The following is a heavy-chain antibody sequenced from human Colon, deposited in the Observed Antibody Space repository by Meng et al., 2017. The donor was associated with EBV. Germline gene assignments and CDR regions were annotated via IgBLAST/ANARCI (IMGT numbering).Heavy chain of an antibody. V-gene: IGHV4-31*03. CDR1: GGSVSSGGYY. Sequence: QVPLQESGPGLVKPSQTLSRTCTVSGGSVSSGGYYWTWIRQHPGKGLEWFGHIYYSGSTFYNPSLKRRVIISIDTSKNQFSLNLRSVTAADTAVYYCARVSSGWDYFDYWGQGTLVTVSS. CDR3: ARVSSGWDYFDY. J-gene: IGHJ4*02. CDR2: IYYSGST. D-gene: IGHD6-19*01.